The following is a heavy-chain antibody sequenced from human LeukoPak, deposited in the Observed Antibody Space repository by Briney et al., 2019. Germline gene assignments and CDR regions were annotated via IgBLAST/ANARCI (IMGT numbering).Heavy chain of an antibody. J-gene: IGHJ4*02. V-gene: IGHV4-59*01. Sequence: SETLSLTCTVSGGSISSYYWSWIRQPPVKGLEWIGYIYYSGSTNYNPSLKSRVTISVDTSKNQFSLKLSSVTAADTAVYYCARAASGSYYEVNYWGQGTLVTVSS. CDR2: IYYSGST. CDR1: GGSISSYY. CDR3: ARAASGSYYEVNY. D-gene: IGHD1-26*01.